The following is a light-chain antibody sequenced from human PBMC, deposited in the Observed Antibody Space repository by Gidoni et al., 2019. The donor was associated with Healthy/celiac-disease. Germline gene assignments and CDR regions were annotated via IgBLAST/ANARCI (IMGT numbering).Light chain of an antibody. CDR2: DAS. CDR1: QSVSSY. J-gene: IGKJ1*01. CDR3: QQLKT. V-gene: IGKV3-11*01. Sequence: EIVLTQSPATLSLSPGERATLSCRASQSVSSYLAWYQLKPGQAPRLLIYDASNRATGIPARFSGSGSGTDFTLTISSLEPEDFAVYYCQQLKTFGQGTKVEIK.